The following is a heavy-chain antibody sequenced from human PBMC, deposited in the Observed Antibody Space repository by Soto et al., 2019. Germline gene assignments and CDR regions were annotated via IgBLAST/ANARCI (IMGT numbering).Heavy chain of an antibody. J-gene: IGHJ3*02. V-gene: IGHV4-4*07. D-gene: IGHD2-2*01. Sequence: LSLTCTVSGGSISSYYWSWIRQPAGKGLEWIGRIYTSGSTNYNPSLKSRVTMSVDTSKNQFSLKLSSVTAADTAVYYCARMTVPAAKNAFDIWGQGTMVTVS. CDR3: ARMTVPAAKNAFDI. CDR1: GGSISSYY. CDR2: IYTSGST.